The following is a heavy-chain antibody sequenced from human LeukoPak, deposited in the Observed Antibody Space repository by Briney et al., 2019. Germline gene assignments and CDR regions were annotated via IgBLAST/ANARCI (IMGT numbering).Heavy chain of an antibody. CDR3: ARDHCSSTSCYIVLGAFDI. Sequence: GASVKVSCKASGYTFTSYGISWVRQAPGQGLEWMGRISAYNGNTNYAQKLQGRVTMTTDTSTSTAYMELRSLRSDDTAVYYCARDHCSSTSCYIVLGAFDIWGQGTMVTVSS. CDR2: ISAYNGNT. D-gene: IGHD2-2*02. V-gene: IGHV1-18*01. CDR1: GYTFTSYG. J-gene: IGHJ3*02.